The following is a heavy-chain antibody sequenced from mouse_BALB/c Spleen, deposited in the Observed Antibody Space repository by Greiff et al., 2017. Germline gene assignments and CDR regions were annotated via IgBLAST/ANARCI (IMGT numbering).Heavy chain of an antibody. CDR3: ARGGYYVGYFDV. J-gene: IGHJ1*01. Sequence: EVQVVESGAELVKPGASVKLSCTASGFNIKDTYMHWVKQRPEQGLEWIGRIDPANGNTKYDPKFQGKATITADTSSNTAYLQLSSLTSEDTAVYYCARGGYYVGYFDVWGAGTTVTVSS. CDR1: GFNIKDTY. V-gene: IGHV14-3*02. D-gene: IGHD2-3*01. CDR2: IDPANGNT.